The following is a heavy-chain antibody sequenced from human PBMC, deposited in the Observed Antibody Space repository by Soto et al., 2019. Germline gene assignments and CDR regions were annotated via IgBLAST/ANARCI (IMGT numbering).Heavy chain of an antibody. J-gene: IGHJ3*01. D-gene: IGHD5-18*01. CDR2: IYYSGTT. CDR1: GGSVSSGSHY. CDR3: ARDYRGYTYGYAFDV. Sequence: QVQLHESGPGLVKPSETLSLTCTVSGGSVSSGSHYWSWIRQPPGKGLEWIGHIYYSGTTNYNPSLNSRVTISVDTSKNQFSLQLNSVTSADTAVYYCARDYRGYTYGYAFDVWGQGTMVTVSS. V-gene: IGHV4-61*01.